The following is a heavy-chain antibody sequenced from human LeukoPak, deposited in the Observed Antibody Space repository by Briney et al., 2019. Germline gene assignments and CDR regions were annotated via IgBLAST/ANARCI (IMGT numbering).Heavy chain of an antibody. Sequence: PGGSLRLSCAASGFTFSSYEMNWVRQAPGKGLEWVSSISSGSKYIYYADSVKGRFTSSRDNAKNSLYLQMNSLRAEDTAVYYCARVSDYYYMDVWGKGTTVTVSS. CDR2: ISSGSKYI. V-gene: IGHV3-21*01. D-gene: IGHD2/OR15-2a*01. CDR1: GFTFSSYE. J-gene: IGHJ6*03. CDR3: ARVSDYYYMDV.